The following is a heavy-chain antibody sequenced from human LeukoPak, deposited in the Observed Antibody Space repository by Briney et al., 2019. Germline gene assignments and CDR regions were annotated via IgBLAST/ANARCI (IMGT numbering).Heavy chain of an antibody. J-gene: IGHJ6*03. Sequence: NASETLSLTCTFSCGSISSSRYYWGWIRQPPGKGLEWIGSIYYSGNNYYNPSLKSRVTISVDKTKNQLSLKVSSLTDADTALYYCARETKGSNYLYYYMDVWGKGTTVTVSS. D-gene: IGHD3-10*01. CDR2: IYYSGNN. CDR1: CGSISSSRYY. V-gene: IGHV4-39*07. CDR3: ARETKGSNYLYYYMDV.